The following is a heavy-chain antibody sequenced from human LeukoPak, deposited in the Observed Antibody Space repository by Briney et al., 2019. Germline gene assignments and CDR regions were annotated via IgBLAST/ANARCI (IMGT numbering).Heavy chain of an antibody. J-gene: IGHJ4*02. D-gene: IGHD4-17*01. Sequence: QAGGSLRLSCAASGFTFSSYGMHWVRQAPGKGLEWVAVISYDGSNKYYADSVKGRFTISRDNSKNTLYLQMNSLRAEDTAVYYCSYGDYGDWGQGTLVTVSS. CDR2: ISYDGSNK. V-gene: IGHV3-30*03. CDR3: SYGDYGD. CDR1: GFTFSSYG.